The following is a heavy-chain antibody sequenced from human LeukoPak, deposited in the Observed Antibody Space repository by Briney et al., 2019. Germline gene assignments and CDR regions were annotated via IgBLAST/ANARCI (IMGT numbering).Heavy chain of an antibody. J-gene: IGHJ6*04. CDR3: AKDIQAYYGSGSSMDV. V-gene: IGHV3-43D*04. CDR1: GFTFDDYA. CDR2: ISWDGGGT. Sequence: GGSLRLSCAASGFTFDDYAMHWVRQAPGKGLEWVSLISWDGGGTYYADSVKGRFTISRDNSKNSLYLQMNSLRAEDTALYYCAKDIQAYYGSGSSMDVWGKGTTVTVSS. D-gene: IGHD3-10*01.